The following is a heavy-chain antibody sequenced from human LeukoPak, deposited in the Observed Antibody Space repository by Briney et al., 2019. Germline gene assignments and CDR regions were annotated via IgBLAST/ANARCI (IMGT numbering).Heavy chain of an antibody. CDR1: GFTFSAYG. CDR2: ISSSSSYI. Sequence: GGPLRLSCAASGFTFSAYGMSWVRQAPGQGLEWVSSISSSSSYIYYADSVKGRFTISRDNAKNSLYLQMNSLRAEDTAVYYCAKDLAGTAMDPEQFDYWGQGTLVTVSS. CDR3: AKDLAGTAMDPEQFDY. J-gene: IGHJ4*02. V-gene: IGHV3-21*04. D-gene: IGHD5-18*01.